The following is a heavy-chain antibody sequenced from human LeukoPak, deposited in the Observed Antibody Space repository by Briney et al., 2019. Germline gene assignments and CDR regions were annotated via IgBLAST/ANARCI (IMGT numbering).Heavy chain of an antibody. Sequence: SETLFLTCAVYGGSLSNYYWSWIRQPPGKGLEWIGEINDSGRINYSPSLMSRVTVSVDTSKNQFSLRLTSVTATDTAVYYCARRWNYGRNYYIDVWGNGATVSVSS. CDR2: INDSGRI. CDR1: GGSLSNYY. D-gene: IGHD1-7*01. CDR3: ARRWNYGRNYYIDV. V-gene: IGHV4-34*01. J-gene: IGHJ6*03.